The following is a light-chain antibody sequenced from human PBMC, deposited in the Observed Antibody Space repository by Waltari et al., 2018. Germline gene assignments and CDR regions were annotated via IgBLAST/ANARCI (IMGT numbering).Light chain of an antibody. J-gene: IGLJ2*01. V-gene: IGLV2-8*01. CDR2: DVS. CDR1: PSDLGGYTF. CDR3: SSYGGKNNLI. Sequence: QSALTQPPSASGSPGQSVTISCTGTPSDLGGYTFVSWFQQHPGKAPKLVIYDVSERPSGVPDRFSGSKSGSTATLTVSGLQAEDEADYYCSSYGGKNNLIFGGGTTLTVL.